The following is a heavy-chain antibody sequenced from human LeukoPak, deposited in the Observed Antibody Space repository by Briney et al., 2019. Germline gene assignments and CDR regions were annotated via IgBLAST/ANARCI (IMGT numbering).Heavy chain of an antibody. CDR3: AREPHNFWSGYDAFDI. CDR2: ISYDGSNK. J-gene: IGHJ3*02. CDR1: GFTFSSYA. Sequence: GGSLRLSCAASGFTFSSYAMHWVRQAPGKGLEWVAVISYDGSNKYYADSVKGRFTISRDNSKNTLYLQMNSLRAEDTAVYYCAREPHNFWSGYDAFDIWGQGTMVTVSS. D-gene: IGHD3-3*01. V-gene: IGHV3-30-3*01.